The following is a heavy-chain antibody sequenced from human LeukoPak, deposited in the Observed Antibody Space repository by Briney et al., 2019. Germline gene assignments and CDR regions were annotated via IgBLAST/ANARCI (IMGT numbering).Heavy chain of an antibody. CDR1: GFTFSNHW. V-gene: IGHV3-7*01. D-gene: IGHD3-22*01. CDR3: VRLWDNSGFFGY. J-gene: IGHJ4*02. Sequence: GGSLRLSCVASGFTFSNHWMSWVRQAPGKGLEWVANIQKDGSEKHYVASVKGRFTISRDHAENSLFLQLNSLRADDTAVYYCVRLWDNSGFFGYWGQGALVTVSA. CDR2: IQKDGSEK.